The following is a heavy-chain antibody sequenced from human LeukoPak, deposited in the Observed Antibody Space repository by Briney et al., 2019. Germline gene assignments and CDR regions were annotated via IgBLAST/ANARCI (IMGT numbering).Heavy chain of an antibody. Sequence: SQTLSLTCTVSGGSISSGDYYWSWIRQPPGKGLEWIGYIYYSGSTYYNPSLKSRVTISVDTSKNQFSLKLSSVTAAGTAVYYCARVEYYGSGSYYEFAVWFDPWGQGTLVTVSS. CDR1: GGSISSGDYY. CDR3: ARVEYYGSGSYYEFAVWFDP. J-gene: IGHJ5*02. CDR2: IYYSGST. D-gene: IGHD3-10*01. V-gene: IGHV4-30-4*01.